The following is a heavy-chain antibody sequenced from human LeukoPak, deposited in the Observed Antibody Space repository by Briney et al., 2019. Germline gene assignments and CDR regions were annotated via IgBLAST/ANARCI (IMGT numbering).Heavy chain of an antibody. D-gene: IGHD3-10*01. V-gene: IGHV4-38-2*02. Sequence: SETLSLTCTVSGYSISSGYYWGWIRQPPGKGLEWIGSIYHSGSTYYNPSLKSRVTISVDTSKNQFSLKLSSVTAADTAVYYCARRGRGLYGSGSYYNAPRGYWGQGTLVTVSS. J-gene: IGHJ4*02. CDR2: IYHSGST. CDR1: GYSISSGYY. CDR3: ARRGRGLYGSGSYYNAPRGY.